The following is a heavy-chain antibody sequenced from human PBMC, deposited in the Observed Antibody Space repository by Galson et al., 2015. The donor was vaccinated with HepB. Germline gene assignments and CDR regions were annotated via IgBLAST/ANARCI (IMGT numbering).Heavy chain of an antibody. CDR3: AKDKRDGVNYLDAFDI. J-gene: IGHJ3*02. CDR2: ISGGGGRT. CDR1: GFTFTSYA. D-gene: IGHD5-24*01. V-gene: IGHV3-23*01. Sequence: SLRLSCAASGFTFTSYALSWVRQAPGKELEWVSGISGGGGRTYYADSVKGRFTISRDNSENTLYLRMNSLRAEDTALYYCAKDKRDGVNYLDAFDIWGQGTMVTVSS.